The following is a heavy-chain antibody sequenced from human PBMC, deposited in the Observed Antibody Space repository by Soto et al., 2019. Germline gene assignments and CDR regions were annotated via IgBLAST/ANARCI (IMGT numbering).Heavy chain of an antibody. V-gene: IGHV3-33*01. D-gene: IGHD3-10*01. CDR3: ARDLGSGSKHGRWFDP. J-gene: IGHJ5*02. CDR2: IWYDGSNK. CDR1: GITFSSYG. Sequence: QVQLVESGGGVVQPGRSLRLSCAASGITFSSYGMHWVRQAPGKGLEWVALIWYDGSNKNYADAVKGRFTISSDNSKNTLELQMNSLRAEDTAVYYCARDLGSGSKHGRWFDPWGQGTLVTVSS.